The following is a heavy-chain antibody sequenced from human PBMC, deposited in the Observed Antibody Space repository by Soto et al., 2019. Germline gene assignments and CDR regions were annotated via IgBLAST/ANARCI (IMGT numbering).Heavy chain of an antibody. Sequence: GESLKISCKGSEYSFTSYWIAWVRQMPGKGLEWMGIIYPADSDTRYNPSFQGQVTISADKSISTAYLQWSRLKASDTAFYYCAKGRGRHFYFYNVDVWGQGTTVTVSS. CDR2: IYPADSDT. D-gene: IGHD1-1*01. V-gene: IGHV5-51*01. CDR3: AKGRGRHFYFYNVDV. J-gene: IGHJ6*02. CDR1: EYSFTSYW.